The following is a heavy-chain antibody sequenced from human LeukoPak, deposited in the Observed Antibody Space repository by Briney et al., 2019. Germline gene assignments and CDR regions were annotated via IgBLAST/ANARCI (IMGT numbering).Heavy chain of an antibody. J-gene: IGHJ4*02. V-gene: IGHV3-48*03. D-gene: IGHD6-13*01. CDR2: ISSSGSTI. CDR3: ARAVAAAGTSLDY. Sequence: GGSLRLSCAASGFTFSSYEMNWVRQAPGKGLEWVSYISSSGSTIYYADSVKGRFTISRDNSKNTLYLQMNSLRAEDTAVYYCARAVAAAGTSLDYWGQGTLVTVSS. CDR1: GFTFSSYE.